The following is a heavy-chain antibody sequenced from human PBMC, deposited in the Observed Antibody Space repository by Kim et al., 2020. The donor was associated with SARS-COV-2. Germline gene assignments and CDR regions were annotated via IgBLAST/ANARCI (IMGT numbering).Heavy chain of an antibody. CDR3: ARGGYSNFDF. Sequence: GGSLRLSCTASGFTFNSHWMSWVRQAPGKGLEWVANTKYDGSTKNYVESMKGRFTISRDNAKTALYLQMNSLRFEDTAVYYCARGGYSNFDFWGQGTLV. D-gene: IGHD2-21*01. J-gene: IGHJ4*02. V-gene: IGHV3-7*01. CDR1: GFTFNSHW. CDR2: TKYDGSTK.